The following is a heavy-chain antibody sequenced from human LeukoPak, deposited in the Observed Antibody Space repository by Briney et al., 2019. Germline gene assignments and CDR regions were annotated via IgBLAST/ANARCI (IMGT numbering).Heavy chain of an antibody. V-gene: IGHV3-30-3*01. CDR1: GFTLSSYA. CDR2: ISYDGSNK. CDR3: ARGMVRGVVANWFDP. J-gene: IGHJ5*02. Sequence: GGSLRLSCAASGFTLSSYAMHWVRQAPGKGLEWVAVISYDGSNKYYADSAKGRFTISRDNSKNTLYLQMNSLRAEDTAVYYCARGMVRGVVANWFDPWGQGTLVTVSS. D-gene: IGHD3-10*01.